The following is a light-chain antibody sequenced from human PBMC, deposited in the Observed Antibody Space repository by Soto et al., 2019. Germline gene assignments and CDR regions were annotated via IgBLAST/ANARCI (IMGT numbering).Light chain of an antibody. CDR2: AAS. CDR1: QDIRND. J-gene: IGKJ3*01. CDR3: LQGYNFPHT. Sequence: AIQMTQSPSSLSASVGDRVTITCRASQDIRNDLGWYQQKPGKAPNLLIYAASTLQIGVPSRFSGSGSGTDFTLTISSLQPEAFATYYCLQGYNFPHTFGPGTKVDIK. V-gene: IGKV1-6*01.